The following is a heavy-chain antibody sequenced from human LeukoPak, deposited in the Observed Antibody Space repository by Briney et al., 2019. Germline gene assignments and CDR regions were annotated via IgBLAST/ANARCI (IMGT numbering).Heavy chain of an antibody. Sequence: ASVKVSCKLSGYTLTELSMHWVRQAPGKGREWMGGFDPEDGETIYAQKSQGRVTMTEDTSTDTAYMELSSLRSEDTAVYYCATAAILANYYYYGMDVWGKGTTVTVSS. V-gene: IGHV1-24*01. D-gene: IGHD3-3*02. CDR3: ATAAILANYYYYGMDV. CDR2: FDPEDGET. CDR1: GYTLTELS. J-gene: IGHJ6*04.